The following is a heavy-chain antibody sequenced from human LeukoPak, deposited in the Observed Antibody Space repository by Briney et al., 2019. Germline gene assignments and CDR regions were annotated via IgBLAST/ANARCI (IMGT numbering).Heavy chain of an antibody. D-gene: IGHD3-9*01. CDR1: GGSISSYY. CDR3: ARDRRIDNAFDI. J-gene: IGHJ3*02. CDR2: IYYSGST. V-gene: IGHV4-59*01. Sequence: PSETLSLTCTVSGGSISSYYWSWIRQPPGKGLEWIGYIYYSGSTNYNPSLKSRVTISVDTSKSQFSLKLSSVTAADTAVYYCARDRRIDNAFDIWGQGTMVTVSS.